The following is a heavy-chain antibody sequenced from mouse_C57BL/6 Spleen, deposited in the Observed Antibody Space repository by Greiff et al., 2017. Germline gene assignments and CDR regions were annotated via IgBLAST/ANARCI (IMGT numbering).Heavy chain of an antibody. V-gene: IGHV1-64*01. J-gene: IGHJ3*01. CDR3: ARWDYGSSYGFAY. D-gene: IGHD1-1*01. Sequence: QVQLKQPGAELVKPGASVKLSCKASGYTFTSYWMHWVKQRPGQGLEWIGMIHPNSGSTNYNEKFKSKATLTVDKSSSTAYMQLSSLTSEDSAVYYGARWDYGSSYGFAYWGQGTLVTVSA. CDR2: IHPNSGST. CDR1: GYTFTSYW.